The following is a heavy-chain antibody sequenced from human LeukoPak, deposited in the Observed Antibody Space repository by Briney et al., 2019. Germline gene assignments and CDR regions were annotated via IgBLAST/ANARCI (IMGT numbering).Heavy chain of an antibody. D-gene: IGHD3-10*01. CDR2: TYYRSKWYN. J-gene: IGHJ5*01. CDR3: ARRVGFYGSGSLNYFDP. Sequence: SQTLSLTCAISGDSVSSNSAAWNWIRQSPSRGLEWLGRTYYRSKWYNDYAVSVKSRITINPDTSKNQFSLQLNSVTPEDTAVYYCARRVGFYGSGSLNYFDPWGQGILVSVSS. V-gene: IGHV6-1*01. CDR1: GDSVSSNSAA.